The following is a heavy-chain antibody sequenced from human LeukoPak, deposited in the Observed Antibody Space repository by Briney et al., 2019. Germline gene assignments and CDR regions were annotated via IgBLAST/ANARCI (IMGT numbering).Heavy chain of an antibody. Sequence: SVKVSCKASGGTFSSYDFSWVRQAPGQGLEWMGGIIPIFGTANYAQKFQGRVTITADESTSTAYMELSSLRSEDTAVYYCARSRGSCYSCGDYWGQGTLVTVSS. CDR1: GGTFSSYD. J-gene: IGHJ4*02. D-gene: IGHD2-15*01. CDR3: ARSRGSCYSCGDY. V-gene: IGHV1-69*13. CDR2: IIPIFGTA.